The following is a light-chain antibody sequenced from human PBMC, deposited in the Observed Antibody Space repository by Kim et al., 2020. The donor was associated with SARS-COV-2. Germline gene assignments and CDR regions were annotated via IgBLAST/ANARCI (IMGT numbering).Light chain of an antibody. Sequence: ATISCKSSQKILYSSNNKNYLAWYQQKPGQPPKLLIYWASTRESGVPGRFSGSGSGTDFTLTISNLQAEDVAVYYCQQYYSTPITFGQGTRLEIK. CDR2: WAS. CDR3: QQYYSTPIT. J-gene: IGKJ5*01. V-gene: IGKV4-1*01. CDR1: QKILYSSNNKNY.